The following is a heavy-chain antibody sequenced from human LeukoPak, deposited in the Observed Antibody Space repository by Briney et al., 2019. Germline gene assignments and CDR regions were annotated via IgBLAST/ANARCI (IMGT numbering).Heavy chain of an antibody. J-gene: IGHJ5*02. D-gene: IGHD2-2*01. CDR1: GGTFSGYY. Sequence: SETLSLTCAVYGGTFSGYYWSWIRQPPGKGLEWIGEINHSGSTNYNPSLKSRVTISVDTSKNQFSLKLSSVTAADTAVYYCARTRAKPDIVVVPAAFNWFDPWGQGTLVTVSS. CDR2: INHSGST. CDR3: ARTRAKPDIVVVPAAFNWFDP. V-gene: IGHV4-34*01.